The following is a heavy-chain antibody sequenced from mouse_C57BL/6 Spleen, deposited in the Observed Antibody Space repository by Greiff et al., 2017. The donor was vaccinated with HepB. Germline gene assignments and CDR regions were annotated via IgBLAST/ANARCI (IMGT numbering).Heavy chain of an antibody. CDR3: ANYGSSLAWFAY. J-gene: IGHJ3*01. Sequence: VQLQQSGAELARPGASVKMSCKASGYTFTSYTMHWVKQRPGQGLEWIGYINPSSGYTKYNQKFKDKATLTADKSSSTAYMQLSSLTSEDSAVYYWANYGSSLAWFAYWGQGTLVTVSA. D-gene: IGHD1-1*01. CDR2: INPSSGYT. CDR1: GYTFTSYT. V-gene: IGHV1-4*01.